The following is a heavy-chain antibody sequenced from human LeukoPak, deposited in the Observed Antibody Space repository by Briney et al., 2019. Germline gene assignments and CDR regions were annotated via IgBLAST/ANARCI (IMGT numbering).Heavy chain of an antibody. D-gene: IGHD2-8*01. Sequence: GGSLRLSCAASGFTFSSYAMSWVRQAPGKGLEWGSAISGSGGSTYYADSVKGRFTISRDNSKNTLYLQMNSLRAEDTAVYYCAKDGYCTNGVCEYYFDYWGQGTLVTVSS. J-gene: IGHJ4*02. CDR2: ISGSGGST. CDR1: GFTFSSYA. CDR3: AKDGYCTNGVCEYYFDY. V-gene: IGHV3-23*01.